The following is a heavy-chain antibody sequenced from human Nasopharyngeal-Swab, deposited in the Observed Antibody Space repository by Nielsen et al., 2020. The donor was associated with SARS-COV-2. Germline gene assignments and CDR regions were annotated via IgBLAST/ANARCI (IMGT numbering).Heavy chain of an antibody. CDR2: IYTSGST. Sequence: SETLSLTCTVSGGSISSYYWSWIRQPAGKGLEWIGRIYTSGSTNYNPSLKSRVTMSVDTSKNRFSLKLSSVTAADTAVYYCARDRKEMSGYGDGPLDYWGQGTLVTVSS. V-gene: IGHV4-4*07. J-gene: IGHJ4*02. CDR3: ARDRKEMSGYGDGPLDY. CDR1: GGSISSYY. D-gene: IGHD4-17*01.